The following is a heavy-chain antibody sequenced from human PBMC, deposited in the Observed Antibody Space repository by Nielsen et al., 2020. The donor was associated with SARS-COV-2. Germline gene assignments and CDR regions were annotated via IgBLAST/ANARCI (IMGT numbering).Heavy chain of an antibody. CDR2: ISSSSSTI. Sequence: GGSLRLSCAASGFTFSSYSMNWVRQAPGKGLEWVSYISSSSSTIYYADSVKGRFTISRDNAKNSLYLQMNSLRAEDTAVYYCARKAAGNWFDPWGQGTLVTVSS. CDR1: GFTFSSYS. CDR3: ARKAAGNWFDP. V-gene: IGHV3-48*04. J-gene: IGHJ5*02. D-gene: IGHD2-15*01.